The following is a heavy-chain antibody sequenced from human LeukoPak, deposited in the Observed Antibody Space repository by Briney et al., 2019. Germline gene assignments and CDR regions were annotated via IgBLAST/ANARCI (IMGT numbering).Heavy chain of an antibody. V-gene: IGHV4-31*03. CDR2: IFYSGST. CDR3: ATTRRGGSSGYYYGQGDY. CDR1: GVSISSTGYF. D-gene: IGHD3-22*01. Sequence: SETLSLTCTVSGVSISSTGYFWNWIRQHPGKGLEWIGYIFYSGSTNYNPSLKSRVTISVDTSKNQFSLKLSSVTAADTAVYYCATTRRGGSSGYYYGQGDYWGQGTLVTVSS. J-gene: IGHJ4*02.